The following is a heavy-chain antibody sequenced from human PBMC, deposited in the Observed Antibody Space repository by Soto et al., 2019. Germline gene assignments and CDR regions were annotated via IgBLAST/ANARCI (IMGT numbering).Heavy chain of an antibody. Sequence: QVQLVQSGAEVKKPGSSVKVSCKASGGTFSSYTISWVRQAPGQGLEWMGRIIPILGIANYAQKFQGRVTITEDKSTSTAYMELSSLRSEDTAVYYCARDGNCGGDCKNWFDPWGQGTLVTVSS. V-gene: IGHV1-69*08. CDR2: IIPILGIA. J-gene: IGHJ5*02. CDR3: ARDGNCGGDCKNWFDP. CDR1: GGTFSSYT. D-gene: IGHD2-21*02.